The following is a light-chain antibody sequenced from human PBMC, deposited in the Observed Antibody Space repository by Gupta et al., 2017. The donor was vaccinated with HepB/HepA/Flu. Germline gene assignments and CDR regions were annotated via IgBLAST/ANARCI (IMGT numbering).Light chain of an antibody. V-gene: IGKV3-11*01. Sequence: EIVLTQSPATLSLSPGERATLSCRASQSVANYIAWYQQKPGQAPRLLIYDASNRATGIPARFSGSGSGTDFTLTISSLEPEDFALYYRLQRSNWHTFGPGTNLEIK. CDR2: DAS. CDR1: QSVANY. J-gene: IGKJ2*01. CDR3: LQRSNWHT.